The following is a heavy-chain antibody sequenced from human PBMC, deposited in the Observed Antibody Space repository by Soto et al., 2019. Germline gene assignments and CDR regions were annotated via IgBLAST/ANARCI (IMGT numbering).Heavy chain of an antibody. V-gene: IGHV4-59*01. J-gene: IGHJ6*03. CDR3: ARELYRCSSTSCSYYYYYMDV. CDR2: IYYSGST. D-gene: IGHD2-2*01. Sequence: SETLSLTCTVSGGSISSYYWSWIRQPPGKGLERIGYIYYSGSTNYNPSLKSRVTISVDTSKNQFSLKLSSVTAADTAVYYCARELYRCSSTSCSYYYYYMDVWGKGTTVTVSS. CDR1: GGSISSYY.